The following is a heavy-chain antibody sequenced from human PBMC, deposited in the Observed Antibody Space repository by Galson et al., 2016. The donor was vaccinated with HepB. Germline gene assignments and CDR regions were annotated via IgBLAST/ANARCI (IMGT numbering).Heavy chain of an antibody. Sequence: SLRLSCAASGFAFSDHYMDWVRQAPGKGLEWVGRTRNKAKSYTTEYAASVKGRFTISRDDSKNSLYLQMNSLKSEDTAVYYCARSVNCAGSGCHCPDFWAQGTLVTVSS. J-gene: IGHJ4*02. CDR2: TRNKAKSYTT. CDR1: GFAFSDHY. D-gene: IGHD1-26*01. V-gene: IGHV3-72*01. CDR3: ARSVNCAGSGCHCPDF.